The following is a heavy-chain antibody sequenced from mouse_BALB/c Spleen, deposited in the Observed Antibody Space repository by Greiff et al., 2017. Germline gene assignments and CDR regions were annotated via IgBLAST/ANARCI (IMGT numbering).Heavy chain of an antibody. CDR1: GFTFSDYY. D-gene: IGHD4-1*01. Sequence: EVQVVESGGGLVKPGGSLKLSCAASGFTFSDYYMYWVRQTPEKRLEWVATISDGGSYTYYPDSVKGRFTISRDNAKNNLYLQMSSLKSEDTAMYYCARARTGLDYWGQGTTLTVSS. J-gene: IGHJ2*01. CDR3: ARARTGLDY. CDR2: ISDGGSYT. V-gene: IGHV5-4*02.